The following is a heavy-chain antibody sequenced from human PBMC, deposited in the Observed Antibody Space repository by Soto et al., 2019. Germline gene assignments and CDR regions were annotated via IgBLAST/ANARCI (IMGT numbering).Heavy chain of an antibody. V-gene: IGHV4-34*01. Sequence: SETLSLTCAVYGGSFSGYYWSWIRQPPGKGLEWIGEINHSGSTNYNPSLKSRVTISVDTSKNQFSLKLSSVTAADTAVYYCARGSSWSLHYWGQGTLVTVSS. J-gene: IGHJ4*02. CDR1: GGSFSGYY. D-gene: IGHD6-13*01. CDR2: INHSGST. CDR3: ARGSSWSLHY.